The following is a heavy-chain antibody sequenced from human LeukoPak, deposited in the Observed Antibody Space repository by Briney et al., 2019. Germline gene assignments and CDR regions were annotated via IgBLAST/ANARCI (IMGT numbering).Heavy chain of an antibody. CDR3: ARGSWSVAGTSIDY. CDR2: IESDGSST. CDR1: GFTFRTYW. D-gene: IGHD6-13*01. Sequence: GGSLRLSCAASGFTFRTYWMNWVRQAPGKGLVWVSRIESDGSSTSYADSVKGRFTISRDNAANTLYLQMNSLRAEDTAVYYCARGSWSVAGTSIDYWGQGTLVTVSS. J-gene: IGHJ4*02. V-gene: IGHV3-74*01.